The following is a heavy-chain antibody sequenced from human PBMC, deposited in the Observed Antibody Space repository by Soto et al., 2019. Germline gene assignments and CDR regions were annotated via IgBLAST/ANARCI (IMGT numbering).Heavy chain of an antibody. J-gene: IGHJ6*02. Sequence: QVQLVESGGGVVQPGRSLRLSCAASGFTFSSYGMHWVRQAPGKGLEWVAVISYDGSNKYYADSVKGRFTISRDNSKNTLYLQMNSLRAEDTAVYYCAKDDFTCYYDSSGFDYYYYGMDVWGQGTTVTVSS. D-gene: IGHD3-22*01. CDR3: AKDDFTCYYDSSGFDYYYYGMDV. V-gene: IGHV3-30*18. CDR1: GFTFSSYG. CDR2: ISYDGSNK.